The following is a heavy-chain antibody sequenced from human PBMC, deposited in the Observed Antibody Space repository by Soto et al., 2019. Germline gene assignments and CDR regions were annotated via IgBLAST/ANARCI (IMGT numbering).Heavy chain of an antibody. CDR3: ARDRGPSSGYYPYWFDP. J-gene: IGHJ5*02. Sequence: QVQLVQSGAELKKPGSSVKVSCKASGGTFSSYAISWVRQAPGQGLEWMGEIIPIFGTANYAQKFQGRVTITADESTSTAYMELRSLRSEEQAVYYCARDRGPSSGYYPYWFDPWGQGTLVTVSS. CDR1: GGTFSSYA. V-gene: IGHV1-69*12. D-gene: IGHD3-22*01. CDR2: IIPIFGTA.